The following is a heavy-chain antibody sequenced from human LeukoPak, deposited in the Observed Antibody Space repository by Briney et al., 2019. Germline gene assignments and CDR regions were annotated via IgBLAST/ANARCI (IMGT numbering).Heavy chain of an antibody. Sequence: SETLSLTCAVSDGSISRYLWSWIRQPAGKGLEWIGRIYSSGGTDYSPSLKSRVTMSVDTSKNQFSLQLFSVTAADTALYYCARGYGAATREAFDIWGQGTLVTVSS. J-gene: IGHJ3*02. D-gene: IGHD4/OR15-4a*01. CDR3: ARGYGAATREAFDI. CDR2: IYSSGGT. CDR1: DGSISRYL. V-gene: IGHV4-4*07.